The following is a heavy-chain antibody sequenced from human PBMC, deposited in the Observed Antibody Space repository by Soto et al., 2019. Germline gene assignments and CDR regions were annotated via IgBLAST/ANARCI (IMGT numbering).Heavy chain of an antibody. CDR2: ISAYNGNT. D-gene: IGHD3-3*01. Sequence: QVQLVQSGAEVKTPGASVKVSCKASGYTFTSYGISWVRQAPGQGLEWMGWISAYNGNTNYAQKLQGRVTMTTDTSTSTAYMELRSLRSDDTAVYYCARGSTIFGVVIGNYYYGMDVWGQGTTVTVSS. V-gene: IGHV1-18*04. CDR1: GYTFTSYG. CDR3: ARGSTIFGVVIGNYYYGMDV. J-gene: IGHJ6*02.